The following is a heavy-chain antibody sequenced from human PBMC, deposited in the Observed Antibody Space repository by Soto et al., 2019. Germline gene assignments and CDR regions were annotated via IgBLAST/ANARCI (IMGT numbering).Heavy chain of an antibody. CDR1: VFTFIGSA. V-gene: IGHV3-73*01. D-gene: IGHD3-22*01. CDR2: IRSKANSYAT. Sequence: PGWSLRLSCASSVFTFIGSAMHWVRQASGKGLEWVGRIRSKANSYATAYAASVKGRFTISRDDSKNTAYLQMNSLKTEDTAVYYCTRTYYYDSSGYYPSPGGMDVWGQGTTVTVSS. CDR3: TRTYYYDSSGYYPSPGGMDV. J-gene: IGHJ6*02.